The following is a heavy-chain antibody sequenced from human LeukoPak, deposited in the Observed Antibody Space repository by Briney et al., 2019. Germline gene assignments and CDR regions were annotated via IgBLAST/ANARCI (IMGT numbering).Heavy chain of an antibody. Sequence: ASVKVSCKASGYTFTGYYMHWVRQAPGQGLEWLGWINPNSGGTNYAQKFQGRVTMTRDTSISTAYMELSRLRSDDTAVYYCARVRGSTRWFDPRGQGTLVTVSS. CDR2: INPNSGGT. CDR1: GYTFTGYY. CDR3: ARVRGSTRWFDP. D-gene: IGHD2-2*01. V-gene: IGHV1-2*02. J-gene: IGHJ5*02.